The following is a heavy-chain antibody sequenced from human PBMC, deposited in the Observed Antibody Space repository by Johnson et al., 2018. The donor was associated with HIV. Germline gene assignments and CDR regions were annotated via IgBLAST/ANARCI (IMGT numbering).Heavy chain of an antibody. Sequence: VQLVESVGGLVQPGGSLRLSCAASGFTFSSYWMSWVRQAPGKGLAWVANIKHDGSEKYYVDSVTGRFTISRDNAKNSLYLQMNSLRAEDTAVYYCARVMQADAFDIWGQGTMVTVSS. D-gene: IGHD2-8*01. CDR2: IKHDGSEK. J-gene: IGHJ3*02. V-gene: IGHV3-7*01. CDR3: ARVMQADAFDI. CDR1: GFTFSSYW.